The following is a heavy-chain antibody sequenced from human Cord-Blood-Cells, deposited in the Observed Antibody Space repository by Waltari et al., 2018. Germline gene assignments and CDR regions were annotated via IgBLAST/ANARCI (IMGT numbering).Heavy chain of an antibody. D-gene: IGHD1-26*01. CDR2: INSDGSST. J-gene: IGHJ4*02. Sequence: EVQLVESGGGVVKLGGSLRRSCAASGFTFSSYWLHWVRQAPGKGLVWVSRINSDGSSTSYADSVKGRFTISRDNAKNTLYLQMNSLRAEDTAVYYCARDWGGATIDYWGQGTLVTVSS. V-gene: IGHV3-74*01. CDR1: GFTFSSYW. CDR3: ARDWGGATIDY.